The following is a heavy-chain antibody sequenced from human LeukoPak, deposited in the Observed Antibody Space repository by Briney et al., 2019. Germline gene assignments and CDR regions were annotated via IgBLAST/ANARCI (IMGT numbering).Heavy chain of an antibody. Sequence: SETLSLTCTVSGGSISSSSFYWGWIRQPPGKGLEWIGSIFNSGSTYYNPSLKSRLTISVDTSKNQCSLKLSSVTAADTAVYYCALRGATGVYFDQWGQGSLVTVSS. CDR2: IFNSGST. D-gene: IGHD1-26*01. J-gene: IGHJ4*02. CDR1: GGSISSSSFY. V-gene: IGHV4-39*07. CDR3: ALRGATGVYFDQ.